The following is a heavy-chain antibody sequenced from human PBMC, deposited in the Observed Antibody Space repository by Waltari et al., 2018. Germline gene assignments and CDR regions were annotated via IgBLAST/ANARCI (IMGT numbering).Heavy chain of an antibody. J-gene: IGHJ4*01. Sequence: QVQLVQSGAEVKKPGSSVKVSCKASGGTFNTYGINWVRQAPGQGLGWRGGISSMFGEANYAKKFRGRVTITADEPTSTAYMELTSLTSEDTAVYYCARGVEYSTASWLDFWGSGTLVTVSS. CDR3: ARGVEYSTASWLDF. V-gene: IGHV1-69*01. D-gene: IGHD6-6*01. CDR2: ISSMFGEA. CDR1: GGTFNTYG.